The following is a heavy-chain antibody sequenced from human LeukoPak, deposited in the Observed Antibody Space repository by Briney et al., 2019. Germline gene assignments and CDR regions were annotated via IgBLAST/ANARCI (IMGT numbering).Heavy chain of an antibody. CDR2: ISYGGDNK. J-gene: IGHJ4*02. D-gene: IGHD3-3*01. CDR1: GFTFSSYA. CDR3: ARDFEAHDLRPIGY. V-gene: IGHV3-30*01. Sequence: GGSLRLSCAASGFTFSSYAMHWVRQAPGKGLEWVAVISYGGDNKYYADSVKGRFTISRDNSKNTLYLQMNSLRAEDTAVYYCARDFEAHDLRPIGYWGQGTLVIVSS.